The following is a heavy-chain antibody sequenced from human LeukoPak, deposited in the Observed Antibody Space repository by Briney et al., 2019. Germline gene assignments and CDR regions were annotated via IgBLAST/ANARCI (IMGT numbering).Heavy chain of an antibody. CDR2: ISSSSSTI. D-gene: IGHD6-19*01. Sequence: QPGGSLRLSCAASGFTFSSYSMNWVRQAPGKGLEWVSYISSSSSTIYYADSVKGRFTISRDNAKNSLYLQMNSLRAEDTAVYYCARDRVAVSNLNYYYYYMDVWGKGTTVTVSS. CDR3: ARDRVAVSNLNYYYYYMDV. CDR1: GFTFSSYS. V-gene: IGHV3-48*01. J-gene: IGHJ6*03.